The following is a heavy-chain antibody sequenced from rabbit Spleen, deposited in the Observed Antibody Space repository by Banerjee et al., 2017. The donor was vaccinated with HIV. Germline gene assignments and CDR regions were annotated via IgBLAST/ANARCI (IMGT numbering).Heavy chain of an antibody. V-gene: IGHV1S7*01. J-gene: IGHJ4*01. D-gene: IGHD4-1*01. CDR3: ARVGGVIGWNFGW. CDR2: IEPIFGTT. Sequence: QSLEESGGGLVQPGGSLTLSCKASGFDFNNYYMTWVRQAPGKGLEWIGLIEPIFGTTKYANWVNGRFTISSHNAQNTLYLQVKSLTAADTATYFCARVGGVIGWNFGWWGPGTLVTVS. CDR1: GFDFNNYY.